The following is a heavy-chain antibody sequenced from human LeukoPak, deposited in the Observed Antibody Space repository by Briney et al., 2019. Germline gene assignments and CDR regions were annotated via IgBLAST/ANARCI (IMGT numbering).Heavy chain of an antibody. D-gene: IGHD1-7*01. CDR3: ARDRYNWNYDSSNDMDV. CDR2: ISGSGGST. J-gene: IGHJ6*02. V-gene: IGHV3-23*01. CDR1: GFTFSSYA. Sequence: GGSLRLSCAASGFTFSSYAMSWVRQAPGKGLEWVSAISGSGGSTYYADSVKGRFTISRDNAKNSLYLQMNSLRAEDTAVYYCARDRYNWNYDSSNDMDVWGQGTTVTVSS.